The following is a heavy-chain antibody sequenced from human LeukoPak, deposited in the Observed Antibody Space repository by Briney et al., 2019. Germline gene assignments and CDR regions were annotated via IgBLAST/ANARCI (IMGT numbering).Heavy chain of an antibody. J-gene: IGHJ3*02. V-gene: IGHV4-59*01. Sequence: PESLSLTCTVSGDSISSYYWSWIRQPPGKGLEWIGYIYYIGRTNYNPSLKSRVTISVDTAKNQFSLKLSSVTAADTAVYYCARDYAFDIWGQGTMVTVSS. CDR1: GDSISSYY. CDR3: ARDYAFDI. CDR2: IYYIGRT.